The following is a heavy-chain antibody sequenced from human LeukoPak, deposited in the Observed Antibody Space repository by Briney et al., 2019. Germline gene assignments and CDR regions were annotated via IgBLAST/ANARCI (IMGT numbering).Heavy chain of an antibody. CDR3: ARVIPMVRGVLDY. CDR2: ISSNGGST. V-gene: IGHV3-64*01. CDR1: GFTFSSYA. Sequence: GGSLRLSCAASGFTFSSYALHWVRQAPGKGLEYVSAISSNGGSTYYANSVKGRSTISRDNSKNTLYLQMGSLRAEDMAVYYCARVIPMVRGVLDYWGQGTLVTVSS. D-gene: IGHD3-10*01. J-gene: IGHJ4*02.